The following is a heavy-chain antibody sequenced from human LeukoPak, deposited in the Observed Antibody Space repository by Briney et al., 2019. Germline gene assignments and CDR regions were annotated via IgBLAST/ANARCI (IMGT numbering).Heavy chain of an antibody. CDR1: GGSISSYY. Sequence: SETLSLTCTVSGGSISSYYWSWIRQPAGKGLEWIGRIYTSGNTNYNPSLKSRVTMSVDTSKNQFSLKLSSVTAADTAVYYCARIIVGAYGGEYYFDYWGQGTLVTVSS. CDR3: ARIIVGAYGGEYYFDY. V-gene: IGHV4-4*07. D-gene: IGHD1-26*01. J-gene: IGHJ4*02. CDR2: IYTSGNT.